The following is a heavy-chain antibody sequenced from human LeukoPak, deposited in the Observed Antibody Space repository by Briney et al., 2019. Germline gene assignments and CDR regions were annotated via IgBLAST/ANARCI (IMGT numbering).Heavy chain of an antibody. CDR1: GISFGSYW. Sequence: GGSLRLSCAASGISFGSYWVTWVRQAPGKALEWVANIGQDGTETVYVGSVKGRFTISRDNARKLLFLQMNSLRADDTAVYYCAIPSSYDGSRYYHAYWGQGTLVSVSS. CDR2: IGQDGTET. CDR3: AIPSSYDGSRYYHAY. J-gene: IGHJ4*02. V-gene: IGHV3-7*01. D-gene: IGHD3-22*01.